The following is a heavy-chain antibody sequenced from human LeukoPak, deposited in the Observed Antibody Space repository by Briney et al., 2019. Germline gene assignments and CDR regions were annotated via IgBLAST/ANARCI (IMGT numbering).Heavy chain of an antibody. V-gene: IGHV3-30*03. CDR1: GFTFSSYG. CDR3: ALGMYDGDYFDY. J-gene: IGHJ4*02. D-gene: IGHD4-17*01. Sequence: PGGSLRLSCAASGFTFSSYGMHGVRQAPGEGLEWVAVISYDGSNKYYADSVKGRFTISRDNSKNTLYLQMNSLRAEDTAVYYCALGMYDGDYFDYWGQGPLVTVSS. CDR2: ISYDGSNK.